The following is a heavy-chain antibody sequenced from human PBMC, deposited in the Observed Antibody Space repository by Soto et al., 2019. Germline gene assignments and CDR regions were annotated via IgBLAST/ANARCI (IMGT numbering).Heavy chain of an antibody. J-gene: IGHJ6*02. CDR1: GFTFSGSA. V-gene: IGHV3-73*01. CDR2: IRSKANSYAT. CDR3: SRTSSMLRYYGMDV. D-gene: IGHD3-10*02. Sequence: SGGSLRLSCAASGFTFSGSAMHWVRQASGKGLEWVGRIRSKANSYATAYAASVKGRFTISRDDSKNTAYLQMNSLKTEDTAVYYWSRTSSMLRYYGMDVWRQGTTVTV.